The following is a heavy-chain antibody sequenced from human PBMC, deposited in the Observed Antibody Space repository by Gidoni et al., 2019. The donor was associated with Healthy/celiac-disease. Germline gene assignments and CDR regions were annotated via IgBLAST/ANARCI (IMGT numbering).Heavy chain of an antibody. CDR1: GFPFSSYW. CDR3: ARERLYYYDSSGYYPPYYYGMDV. J-gene: IGHJ6*02. V-gene: IGHV3-7*01. Sequence: EVQLVASGGGLVQPGGSLRLSCAASGFPFSSYWLSWVRQAPGKGLEWVANIKQDGSEKYYVDSVKDRFTISRDNAKNSLYLQMNSLRAEDTAVYYCARERLYYYDSSGYYPPYYYGMDVWGQGTTVTVSS. CDR2: IKQDGSEK. D-gene: IGHD3-22*01.